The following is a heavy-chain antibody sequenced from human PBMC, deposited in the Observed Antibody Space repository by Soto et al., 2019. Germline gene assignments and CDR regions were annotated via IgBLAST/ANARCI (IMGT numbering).Heavy chain of an antibody. D-gene: IGHD2-21*01. V-gene: IGHV3-48*01. CDR1: GFTFSTYT. Sequence: VQLVESRGGLVQPGGSLRLSCVASGFTFSTYTINWVRQAPGKGLEWLSYIRTSSSTITYADSVKGRFTVSTDNAKNSLYLQMNSLRAEDTAVYYCARDYIYAFDFWGQGTMVTVSS. CDR3: ARDYIYAFDF. J-gene: IGHJ3*01. CDR2: IRTSSSTI.